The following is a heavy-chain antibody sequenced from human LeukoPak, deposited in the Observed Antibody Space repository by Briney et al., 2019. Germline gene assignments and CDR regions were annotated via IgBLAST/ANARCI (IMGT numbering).Heavy chain of an antibody. CDR1: GYTFTSYG. D-gene: IGHD3-10*01. CDR3: ARDRGSGSYYPKYSDY. V-gene: IGHV1-18*01. Sequence: ASVKVSCKASGYTFTSYGISWVRQAPGQGLEWMGWISAYNGNTNYAQKLQGRVTMTTDTSTSTAYMELRSLRSDDTAVYYCARDRGSGSYYPKYSDYWGQGTLVTVSS. CDR2: ISAYNGNT. J-gene: IGHJ4*02.